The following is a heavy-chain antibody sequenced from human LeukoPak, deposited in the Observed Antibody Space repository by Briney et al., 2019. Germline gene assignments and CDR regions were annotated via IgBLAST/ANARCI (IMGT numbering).Heavy chain of an antibody. CDR2: ISSSSSTI. D-gene: IGHD1-26*01. CDR3: ARSTWQLLRILDY. CDR1: GFTFSSYS. V-gene: IGHV3-48*02. Sequence: GGSLRLSCVASGFTFSSYSMSWVRLAPGKGLEWVSYISSSSSTIYYADSVKGRFTISRDNAKNSLYLQMNSLRDEDTAVYYCARSTWQLLRILDYWGQGTLVTVSS. J-gene: IGHJ4*02.